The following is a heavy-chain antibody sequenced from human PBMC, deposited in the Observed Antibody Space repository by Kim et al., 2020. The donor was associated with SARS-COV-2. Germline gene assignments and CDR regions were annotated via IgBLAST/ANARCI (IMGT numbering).Heavy chain of an antibody. D-gene: IGHD3-16*01. J-gene: IGHJ4*02. CDR3: ARFVGFGNGGAFQ. Sequence: YTPSLQSRVTISVDASKTQFSLRLSSVTAADTAVNYCARFVGFGNGGAFQWGQGILVTVSS. V-gene: IGHV4-34*13.